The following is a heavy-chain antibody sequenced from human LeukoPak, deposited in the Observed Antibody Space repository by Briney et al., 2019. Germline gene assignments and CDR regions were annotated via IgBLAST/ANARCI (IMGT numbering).Heavy chain of an antibody. Sequence: GGSLRLSCATSGFIFSEYALNWVRQAPGKGLEWVANIKTDGSEKYYVDSVKGRFTISRDNAKNSLYLQMNSLRAEDTAVYCCARDYTGYFPWGQGTLVIVSS. CDR1: GFIFSEYA. CDR3: ARDYTGYFP. CDR2: IKTDGSEK. D-gene: IGHD3-9*01. V-gene: IGHV3-7*03. J-gene: IGHJ5*02.